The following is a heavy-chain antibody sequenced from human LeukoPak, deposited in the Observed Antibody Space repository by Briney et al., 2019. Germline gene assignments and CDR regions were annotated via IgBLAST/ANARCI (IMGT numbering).Heavy chain of an antibody. D-gene: IGHD5-24*01. CDR1: GGSFSGYY. CDR2: INHSGST. CDR3: ARHRSKWLQSSFDY. J-gene: IGHJ4*02. Sequence: SETLSLTCAVYGGSFSGYYWNWIRQPPGKGLEWIGEINHSGSTNYNPSLKSRVTISVDTSKNQFSLKLSSVTAADTAVYYCARHRSKWLQSSFDYWGQGTLVTVSS. V-gene: IGHV4-34*01.